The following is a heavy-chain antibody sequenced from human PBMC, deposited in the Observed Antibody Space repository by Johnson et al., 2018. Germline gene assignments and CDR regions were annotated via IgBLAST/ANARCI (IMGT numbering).Heavy chain of an antibody. V-gene: IGHV1-24*01. CDR3: ATQLRLLEFLSKRFFDL. Sequence: QVQLVQSGAEVKKPGASVKVSCKVSGYTLTAISMHWVRQAPGKGLEWMGGFDPEDGKRMYAQKFQGRVTMTEDTSIGTAYMEVSSLGSEDTAVYYCATQLRLLEFLSKRFFDLWGQGTLVTVSS. CDR1: GYTLTAIS. CDR2: FDPEDGKR. D-gene: IGHD3-3*01. J-gene: IGHJ4*02.